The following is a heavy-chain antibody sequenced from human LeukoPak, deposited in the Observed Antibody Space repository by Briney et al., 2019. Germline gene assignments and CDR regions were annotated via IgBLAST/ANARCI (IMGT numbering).Heavy chain of an antibody. Sequence: PGGSLRLFCAASGFTFSSYDMHWVRQTTGKGLEWVSAIGTAGDTYYPGSVKGRFTISRENAKKSLYLQMNSLRDGDTAVYYCARGPIVGATIGFLNYWGQGTLVTVSS. CDR1: GFTFSSYD. D-gene: IGHD1-26*01. CDR3: ARGPIVGATIGFLNY. J-gene: IGHJ4*02. V-gene: IGHV3-13*01. CDR2: IGTAGDT.